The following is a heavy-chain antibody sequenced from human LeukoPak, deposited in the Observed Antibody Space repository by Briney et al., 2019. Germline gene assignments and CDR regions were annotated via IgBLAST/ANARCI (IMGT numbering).Heavy chain of an antibody. V-gene: IGHV3-74*01. CDR2: INTDGSST. CDR3: ARELGYCSSTSCYDY. D-gene: IGHD2-2*01. CDR1: GFTFSSYW. Sequence: GGSLRLSCAASGFTFSSYWMHWVRQAPGKGLVWVSRINTDGSSTSYADSVKGRFTISRDNAKNTLYLQMNSLRAEDTAVYYCARELGYCSSTSCYDYWGQGTLVTVSS. J-gene: IGHJ4*02.